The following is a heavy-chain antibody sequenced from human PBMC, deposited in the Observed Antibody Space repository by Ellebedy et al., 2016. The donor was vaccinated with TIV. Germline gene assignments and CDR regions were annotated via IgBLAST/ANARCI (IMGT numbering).Heavy chain of an antibody. CDR3: ARVYGAFNWFDP. CDR2: INAGNGNT. V-gene: IGHV1-3*01. D-gene: IGHD3-10*01. Sequence: AASVKVSCKASGYTFTSYAMHWVRQAPGQRLEWMGWINAGNGNTKYSQKFQGRVTITRDTSASTAYMELRSLRSEDTAVYYCARVYGAFNWFDPWGQGTLVTVSS. J-gene: IGHJ5*02. CDR1: GYTFTSYA.